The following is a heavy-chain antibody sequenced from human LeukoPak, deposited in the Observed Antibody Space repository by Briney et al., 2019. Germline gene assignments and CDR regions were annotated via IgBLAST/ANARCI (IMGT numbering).Heavy chain of an antibody. V-gene: IGHV3-74*01. D-gene: IGHD5-24*01. CDR1: GFTFSNYW. J-gene: IGHJ4*02. CDR3: ARDTRPVEMATVDY. Sequence: GGSLRLSCAGSGFTFSNYWMHWVRQTPGKGLVWVSHIDTDGSTTNYADSVKGRFTISRDNAKNTLYLQMNSLRAEDTAMYYCARDTRPVEMATVDYWGQGTLVTVSS. CDR2: IDTDGSTT.